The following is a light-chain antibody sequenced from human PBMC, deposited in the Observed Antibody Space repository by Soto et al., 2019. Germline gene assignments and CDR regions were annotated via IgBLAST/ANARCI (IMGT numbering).Light chain of an antibody. CDR3: QQRSDWPWT. CDR1: QSVNNY. CDR2: DAS. Sequence: ENVLTQSPATLSLSPGERATLSCRTSQSVNNYLAWYQQKPGQAPRLLIYDASKRATGIPARFSGSGSGTDFTLTISSLEPEDFAVYYCQQRSDWPWTFGQGTKVEIK. J-gene: IGKJ1*01. V-gene: IGKV3-11*01.